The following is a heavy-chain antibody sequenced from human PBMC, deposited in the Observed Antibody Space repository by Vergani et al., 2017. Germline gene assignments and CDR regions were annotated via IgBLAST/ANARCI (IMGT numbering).Heavy chain of an antibody. J-gene: IGHJ5*02. Sequence: QVQLVETGGGVVQPGRSLRISCAASGVTFTQYGMHWVCQAPGKWLEWVAVTWYDGNNKQYADSVKGRFTISRDNSKSTMYLQMNSLRDENTGVYYCARDLRLLYNRFDPWGQGTLVTVSS. CDR1: GVTFTQYG. CDR3: ARDLRLLYNRFDP. CDR2: TWYDGNNK. D-gene: IGHD1-14*01. V-gene: IGHV3-33*01.